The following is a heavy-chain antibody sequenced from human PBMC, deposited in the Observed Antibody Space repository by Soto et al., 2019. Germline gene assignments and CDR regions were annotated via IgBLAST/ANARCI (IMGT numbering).Heavy chain of an antibody. CDR2: IYWDDDK. D-gene: IGHD2-21*02. J-gene: IGHJ5*02. CDR1: GFSLSTSGVG. V-gene: IGHV2-5*02. Sequence: QITLKESGPTLVKPTQTLTLTCTFSGFSLSTSGVGVGWIRQPPGKALEWLALIYWDDDKRYSPSLKSRLTITKDPSKNQVVLTMTNMDPVDTATYYCAHLDCGGDCYEYNWFDPWGQGTLVTVSS. CDR3: AHLDCGGDCYEYNWFDP.